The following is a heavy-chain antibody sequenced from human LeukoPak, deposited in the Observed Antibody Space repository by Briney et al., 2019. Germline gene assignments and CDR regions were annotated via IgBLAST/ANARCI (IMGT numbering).Heavy chain of an antibody. Sequence: SETLSLTCTVSGGSISSYCWSWIRQPPGKGPEWIGYIYYSGSTNYNPSLKSRVTISVDTSKNQFSLKLSSVTAADTAVYYCAGGGYSYGPIDYWGQGTLVTVSS. CDR1: GGSISSYC. CDR3: AGGGYSYGPIDY. D-gene: IGHD5-18*01. CDR2: IYYSGST. V-gene: IGHV4-59*08. J-gene: IGHJ4*02.